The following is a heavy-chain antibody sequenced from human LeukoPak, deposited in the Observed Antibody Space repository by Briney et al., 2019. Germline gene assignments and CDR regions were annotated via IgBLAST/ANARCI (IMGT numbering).Heavy chain of an antibody. CDR1: GFTFSSYS. J-gene: IGHJ4*02. D-gene: IGHD1-1*01. Sequence: GGSLRLSCAASGFTFSSYSMNWVRQAPGEGLEWVSYISSSSNIYYADSVKGRFTISRDNAKNSLYLQMNSLRAEDTAVYYCARDSNWVFDYWGQGTLVTVSS. CDR3: ARDSNWVFDY. V-gene: IGHV3-48*01. CDR2: ISSSSNI.